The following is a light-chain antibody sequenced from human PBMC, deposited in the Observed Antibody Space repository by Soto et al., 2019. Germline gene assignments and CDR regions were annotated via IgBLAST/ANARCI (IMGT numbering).Light chain of an antibody. Sequence: QSVLTQPPSVSGAPGQRVTISCTGSSSNIGAGNDVHWYQQLPVRAPKLLIFGNNNRPSGVPDRFSGSKSGTSASLAITGLQAEDEADYYCQSYDSSLSGSVFGGGTKVTVL. J-gene: IGLJ2*01. CDR1: SSNIGAGND. V-gene: IGLV1-40*01. CDR2: GNN. CDR3: QSYDSSLSGSV.